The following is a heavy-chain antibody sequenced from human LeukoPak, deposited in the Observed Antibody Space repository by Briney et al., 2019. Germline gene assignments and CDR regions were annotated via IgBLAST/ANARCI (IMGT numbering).Heavy chain of an antibody. Sequence: PGGSLRLSCAASGFIFSSYGMHWVRQAPGKGLEWVARIWHDGSNDDYADSVKGRLTISRDNSKNTLYLQMNSLRAEDTAIYYCAKVTGDYYDTSGAFDYWGQGTLVTVSS. J-gene: IGHJ4*02. D-gene: IGHD3-22*01. CDR2: IWHDGSND. CDR1: GFIFSSYG. V-gene: IGHV3-33*06. CDR3: AKVTGDYYDTSGAFDY.